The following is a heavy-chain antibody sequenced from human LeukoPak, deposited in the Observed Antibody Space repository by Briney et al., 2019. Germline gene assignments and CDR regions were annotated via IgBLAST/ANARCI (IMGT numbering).Heavy chain of an antibody. J-gene: IGHJ4*02. CDR2: IYPSGST. CDR3: ARENSGSYREFDY. Sequence: SETLSLTCTVSGGSISSYYWTWIRQPAGKGLEWIGRIYPSGSTNYDPSLKSRVTMSVDTSKNQFSLKLSSVTAADTAVYYCARENSGSYREFDYWGQGTLVTVSS. V-gene: IGHV4-4*07. CDR1: GGSISSYY. D-gene: IGHD1-26*01.